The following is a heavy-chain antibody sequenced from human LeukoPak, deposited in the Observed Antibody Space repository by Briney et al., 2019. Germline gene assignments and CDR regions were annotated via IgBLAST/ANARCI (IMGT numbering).Heavy chain of an antibody. CDR3: ARDGPAQMVDFDY. CDR2: IYPYTGAT. D-gene: IGHD3-10*01. Sequence: ASVKVSCKASGYTFSGTGWYLYWLRQAPGQGLECMGWIYPYTGATHYAQKFQGRVAMTRDTSISTAYMELSRLRPDDTAVYYCARDGPAQMVDFDYWGQGTLVIVSS. J-gene: IGHJ4*02. CDR1: GYTFSGTGWY. V-gene: IGHV1-2*02.